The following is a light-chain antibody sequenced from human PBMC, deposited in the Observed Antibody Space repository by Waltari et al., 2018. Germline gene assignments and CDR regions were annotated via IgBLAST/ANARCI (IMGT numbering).Light chain of an antibody. CDR2: NAS. J-gene: IGKJ1*01. CDR3: QQYGSPPRT. Sequence: EIVLTQSPGTLSFSPGERATLSCRASQAISNSYLAWYQQKPGQAPRLLIYNASLRDTGIPDKFSGSGSGTDFTLTISRLEPEDFAVYYCQQYGSPPRTFGQGTKVEIK. V-gene: IGKV3-20*01. CDR1: QAISNSY.